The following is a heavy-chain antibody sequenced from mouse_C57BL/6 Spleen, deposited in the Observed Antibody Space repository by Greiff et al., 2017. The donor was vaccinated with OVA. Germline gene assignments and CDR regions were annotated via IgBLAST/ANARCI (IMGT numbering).Heavy chain of an antibody. J-gene: IGHJ2*01. D-gene: IGHD4-1*01. V-gene: IGHV5-17*01. Sequence: EVQVVESGGGLVKPGGSLKLSCAASGLTFSDYGMHWVRQAPEKGLEWVAYISSGSSTIYYADTVKGRFTISRDNAKNTLFLQMTSLRSEDTAMYYCARKANWVFDYWGQGTTLTVSS. CDR3: ARKANWVFDY. CDR1: GLTFSDYG. CDR2: ISSGSSTI.